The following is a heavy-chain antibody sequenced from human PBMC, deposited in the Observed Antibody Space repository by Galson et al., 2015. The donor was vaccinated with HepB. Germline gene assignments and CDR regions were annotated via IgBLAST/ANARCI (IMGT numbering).Heavy chain of an antibody. CDR2: TYYRSKWYN. CDR1: GDSVSSNSAA. CDR3: AREVITMIVGSGYHEAFDI. V-gene: IGHV6-1*01. D-gene: IGHD3-22*01. Sequence: CAISGDSVSSNSAAWNWLRQSPSRGLEWLGKTYYRSKWYNDNAVSVKSRITINPDTAKNQFPLQLNSVTPEDTAVYFCAREVITMIVGSGYHEAFDIWGQGTMVTVSS. J-gene: IGHJ3*02.